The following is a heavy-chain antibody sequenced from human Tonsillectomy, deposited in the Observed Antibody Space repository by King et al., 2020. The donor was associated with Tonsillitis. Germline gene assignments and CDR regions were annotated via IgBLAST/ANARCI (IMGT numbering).Heavy chain of an antibody. V-gene: IGHV3-23*01. CDR2: ISATGGST. CDR3: AKDLFPLDSGCYSLDY. CDR1: GFTFSSYA. D-gene: IGHD2-21*01. J-gene: IGHJ4*02. Sequence: VQLQESGGGLVQPGGSLRISCATSGFTFSSYAVSWVRQSPGKGLEWVSTISATGGSTYYADSVKGRFTISRDNSKNTVYLQMNSLRAEDTAIFYCAKDLFPLDSGCYSLDYWCQGTLVTVSS.